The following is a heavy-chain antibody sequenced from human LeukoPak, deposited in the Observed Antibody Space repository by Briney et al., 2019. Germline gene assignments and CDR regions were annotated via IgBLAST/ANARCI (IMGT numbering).Heavy chain of an antibody. CDR1: GGSFSGYY. V-gene: IGHV4-34*01. J-gene: IGHJ4*02. CDR3: ARGGYSYGLISTTFDY. D-gene: IGHD5-18*01. Sequence: SETLSLTCAVYGGSFSGYYWSWIRQPPGKGLEWIGEINHSGSTNYNPSLKSRVTISVDTSKSQFSLKLSSVTAADTAVYYCARGGYSYGLISTTFDYWGQGTLVTVSS. CDR2: INHSGST.